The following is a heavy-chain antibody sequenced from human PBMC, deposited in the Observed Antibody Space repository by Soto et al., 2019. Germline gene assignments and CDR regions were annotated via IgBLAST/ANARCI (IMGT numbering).Heavy chain of an antibody. CDR1: GYTFTGYY. V-gene: IGHV1-2*04. D-gene: IGHD5-12*01. Sequence: ASVKVSCKASGYTFTGYYMHWVRQAPGQGLEWMGWINPNSGGANYAQKFQGWVTMTRDTSISTAYMELSGLRSDDTAVYYCARDRVEMATIVYYYGMDVWGQGTTVTVSS. CDR3: ARDRVEMATIVYYYGMDV. CDR2: INPNSGGA. J-gene: IGHJ6*02.